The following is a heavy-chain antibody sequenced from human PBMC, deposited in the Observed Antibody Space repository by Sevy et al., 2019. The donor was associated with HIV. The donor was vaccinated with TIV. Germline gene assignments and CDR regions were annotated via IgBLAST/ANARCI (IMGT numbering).Heavy chain of an antibody. CDR2: ISYDVSNK. Sequence: GGSLRLSCAASGFTFSSYAMHWVRQAPGKGLEWVAVISYDVSNKYYADSVKGRFTISRDNSKNTMYLQMNSLRAEETAGYYCAAKGQYDSSDYYFWGPFDFWGQGTMVTVS. CDR1: GFTFSSYA. J-gene: IGHJ3*01. V-gene: IGHV3-30-3*01. CDR3: AAKGQYDSSDYYFWGPFDF. D-gene: IGHD3-22*01.